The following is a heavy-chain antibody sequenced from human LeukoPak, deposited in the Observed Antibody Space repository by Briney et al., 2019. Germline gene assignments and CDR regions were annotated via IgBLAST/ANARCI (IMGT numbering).Heavy chain of an antibody. J-gene: IGHJ4*02. CDR3: ARDPGYGDFHFDY. CDR2: ISSSSSYI. CDR1: GFTFSNAW. Sequence: GGSLRLSCAASGFTFSNAWMNWVRQAPGKGLEWVSSISSSSSYIYYADSVKGRFTISRDNAKNSLYLQMNSLRAEDTAVYYCARDPGYGDFHFDYWGRGTLVTVSS. V-gene: IGHV3-21*01. D-gene: IGHD4-17*01.